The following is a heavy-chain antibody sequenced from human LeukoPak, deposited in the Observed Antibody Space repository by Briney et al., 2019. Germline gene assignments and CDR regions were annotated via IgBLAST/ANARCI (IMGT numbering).Heavy chain of an antibody. Sequence: GGSLRLSCAASGFTVSSNYMSWVRQAPGKGLEWVSVIYSGGSTYYADSVKGRFTISRDNSKNTLYLQMNSLRAEDTAVYYCAVGGAGYCSGGSRPYYFDYWGQGTLVTVSS. CDR3: AVGGAGYCSGGSRPYYFDY. D-gene: IGHD2-15*01. V-gene: IGHV3-53*01. CDR2: IYSGGST. J-gene: IGHJ4*02. CDR1: GFTVSSNY.